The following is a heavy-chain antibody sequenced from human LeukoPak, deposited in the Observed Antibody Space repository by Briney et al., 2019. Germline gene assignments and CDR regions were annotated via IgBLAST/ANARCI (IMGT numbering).Heavy chain of an antibody. CDR2: ISSSSSYI. CDR1: GFTFSSYS. Sequence: PGGSLRLSCAASGFTFSSYSMNWVRQAPGKGLEWVSSISSSSSYIYYADSVKGRFTISRDNAKNPLYLQMNSLRAEDTAVYYCARAKPLKYYFDYWGQGTLVTVSS. CDR3: ARAKPLKYYFDY. V-gene: IGHV3-21*01. J-gene: IGHJ4*02.